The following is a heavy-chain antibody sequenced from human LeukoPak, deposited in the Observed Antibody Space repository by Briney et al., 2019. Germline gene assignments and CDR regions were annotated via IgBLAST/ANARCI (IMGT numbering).Heavy chain of an antibody. D-gene: IGHD3-3*01. CDR2: ISGSGGST. V-gene: IGHV3-23*01. Sequence: GGSLRLSCAASGFTFSSYAMSWVRQAPGKGLEWVSAISGSGGSTYYADSVKGRFTISRDNSKNTLYLQMNSLRAEDTAVYYCAKVGLRSLGYYYMDVWGKGTTVTVSS. J-gene: IGHJ6*03. CDR1: GFTFSSYA. CDR3: AKVGLRSLGYYYMDV.